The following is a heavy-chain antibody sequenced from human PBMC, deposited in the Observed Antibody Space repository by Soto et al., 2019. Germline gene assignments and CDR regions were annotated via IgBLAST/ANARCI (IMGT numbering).Heavy chain of an antibody. D-gene: IGHD4-17*01. V-gene: IGHV5-51*01. CDR3: ARTGGNCGDYVSFLLGWFDP. CDR1: GYSFTSYW. CDR2: FYPGDSDT. Sequence: GESLKISCKGSGYSFTSYWIGWVRQMPGKGLELLGIFYPGDSDTRYSPSFQGQVTISADKSISTAYLQWSSLKASDTAMYYCARTGGNCGDYVSFLLGWFDPWGQGTLVTVS. J-gene: IGHJ5*02.